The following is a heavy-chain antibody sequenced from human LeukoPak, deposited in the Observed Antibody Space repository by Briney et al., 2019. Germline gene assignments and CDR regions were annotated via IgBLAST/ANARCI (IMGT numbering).Heavy chain of an antibody. D-gene: IGHD3-9*01. CDR2: IHHSGST. CDR1: GGSLSGNY. Sequence: SETLSLTCAVYGGSLSGNYWSWIRQPPGKGLEWIGEIHHSGSTNYNASLKSRVTISVDTSKNQFSLKLSSVTAADTAVYYCARSGRYFETQWGQGTLVTVSS. CDR3: ARSGRYFETQ. J-gene: IGHJ4*02. V-gene: IGHV4-34*01.